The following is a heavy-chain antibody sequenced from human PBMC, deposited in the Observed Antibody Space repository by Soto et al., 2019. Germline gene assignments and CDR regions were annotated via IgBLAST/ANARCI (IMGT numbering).Heavy chain of an antibody. CDR2: ISAYNGNT. CDR3: ARHRRHSSSTSYACDI. Sequence: GASLKVSFKASCYTFTSYGISWVRQAPGQGLEGMGWISAYNGNTNYAQKLQGRDTMTTDTSTSTAYMELRSLRSDDTAVYYCARHRRHSSSTSYACDIWGQGTMVTVSS. J-gene: IGHJ3*02. D-gene: IGHD6-13*01. CDR1: CYTFTSYG. V-gene: IGHV1-18*01.